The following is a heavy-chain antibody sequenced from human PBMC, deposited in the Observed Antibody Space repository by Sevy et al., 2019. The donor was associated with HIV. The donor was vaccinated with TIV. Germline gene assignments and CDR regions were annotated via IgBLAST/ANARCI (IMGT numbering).Heavy chain of an antibody. CDR1: GYTFRSHG. Sequence: ASVKVSCRASGYTFRSHGISWVRQAPGQGLEWMGWISPYTGDTDFAQKVQGRISMTSDTSTSTAYMERRSLRSDDTAVYYCARDKPQGVVVLPGAMWGGVDYWGQGTLVTVSS. D-gene: IGHD2-2*01. CDR2: ISPYTGDT. CDR3: ARDKPQGVVVLPGAMWGGVDY. J-gene: IGHJ4*02. V-gene: IGHV1-18*01.